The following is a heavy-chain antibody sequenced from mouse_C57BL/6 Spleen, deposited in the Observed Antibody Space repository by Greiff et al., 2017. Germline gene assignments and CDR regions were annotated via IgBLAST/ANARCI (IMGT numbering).Heavy chain of an antibody. CDR3: ARLGDGYHLFAY. Sequence: QVHVKQSGAELVKPGASVKISCKASGYAFSSYWMNWVKQRPGKGLEWIGQIYPGDGDTNYNGKFKGKATLTADKSSSTAYMQLSSLPSEDSSVYFCARLGDGYHLFAYWGQGTLVTVSA. J-gene: IGHJ3*01. V-gene: IGHV1-80*01. CDR1: GYAFSSYW. CDR2: IYPGDGDT. D-gene: IGHD2-3*01.